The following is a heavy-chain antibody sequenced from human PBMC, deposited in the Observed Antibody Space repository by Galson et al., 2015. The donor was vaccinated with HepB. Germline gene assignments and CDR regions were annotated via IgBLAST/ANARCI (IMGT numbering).Heavy chain of an antibody. CDR1: GFSLTTSGVG. D-gene: IGHD3-22*01. CDR2: IFWGDDK. J-gene: IGHJ3*02. CDR3: AHSTYYYDSSASPLVTFDI. Sequence: PALVKPTQTLTLTCTLSGFSLTTSGVGVGWIRQPPGKALEWLALIFWGDDKRYSPSLKSRLTITKDTSKNQVVLTMTNMDPVDTATYYCAHSTYYYDSSASPLVTFDIWGQGTMVTVSS. V-gene: IGHV2-5*02.